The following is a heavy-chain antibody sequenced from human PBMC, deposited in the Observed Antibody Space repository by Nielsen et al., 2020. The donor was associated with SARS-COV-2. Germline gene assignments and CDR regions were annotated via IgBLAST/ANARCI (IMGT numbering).Heavy chain of an antibody. Sequence: SETLSLTCTVSGGSIKSSSHYWGWIRQPPGKGLEWIGTMFLTGTTYYNPSLKSRATISVDTSRNQFSLRLSSMTAADTAVYYCASAHGFSRTHDYWGQGTLVTVSS. D-gene: IGHD3-10*01. CDR3: ASAHGFSRTHDY. V-gene: IGHV4-39*01. CDR1: GGSIKSSSHY. J-gene: IGHJ4*02. CDR2: MFLTGTT.